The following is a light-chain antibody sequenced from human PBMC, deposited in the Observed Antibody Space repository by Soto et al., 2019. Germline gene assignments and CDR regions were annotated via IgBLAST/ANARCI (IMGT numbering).Light chain of an antibody. CDR2: GTS. CDR1: QSVLYSSNNNNY. Sequence: DILMTQSPASLAVSLGERATINCKSSQSVLYSSNNNNYLAWYQQKPGQAPRLLIYGTSSRATGISDRFRGSGFGTDFTLTISSLEPEDAAVYYCQQRSNWPPITFGQGTRLEIK. J-gene: IGKJ5*01. CDR3: QQRSNWPPIT. V-gene: IGKV4-1*01.